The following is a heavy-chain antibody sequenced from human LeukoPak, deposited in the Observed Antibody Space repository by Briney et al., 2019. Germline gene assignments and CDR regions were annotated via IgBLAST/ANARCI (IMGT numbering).Heavy chain of an antibody. CDR1: GGTFSSYT. V-gene: IGHV1-69*04. Sequence: GASVKVTCKASGGTFSSYTISWVRQAPAQGLEWMGRIIPILGIANYAQKFQGRVTITADKSTSTAYMELSSLRSEDTAVYYCARESSGPLTVVSFDYWGQGTLVTVSS. CDR3: ARESSGPLTVVSFDY. J-gene: IGHJ4*02. D-gene: IGHD4-23*01. CDR2: IIPILGIA.